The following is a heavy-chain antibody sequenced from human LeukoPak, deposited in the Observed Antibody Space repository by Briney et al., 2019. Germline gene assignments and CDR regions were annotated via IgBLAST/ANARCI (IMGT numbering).Heavy chain of an antibody. J-gene: IGHJ4*02. CDR1: GGSISSYY. V-gene: IGHV4-59*01. Sequence: PSETLSLTCTVSGGSISSYYWSWIRQPPGKGLEWIGYIYYSGSTNYNPSLKSRVTISVDTSKNQLSLRLTSVSAADTAVYYCARGFDSKSTYFDYWGQGTLLTVSS. CDR2: IYYSGST. D-gene: IGHD5-12*01. CDR3: ARGFDSKSTYFDY.